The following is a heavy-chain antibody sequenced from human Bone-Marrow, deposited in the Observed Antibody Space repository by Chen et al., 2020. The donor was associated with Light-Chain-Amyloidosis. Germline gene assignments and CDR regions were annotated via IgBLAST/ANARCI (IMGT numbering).Heavy chain of an antibody. D-gene: IGHD2-2*01. V-gene: IGHV4-34*01. CDR2: INPSGST. J-gene: IGHJ4*02. Sequence: QVQLQQWGAGLLKPSETLSLTCAVYGGSFSGYYWSWIRQPPGKGLEWIGEINPSGSTNYSPSLKSRVTISVDTSRNQFSLKLTSVTAADTAVYYCARASRYQPLGASGYWGQGTPVTVSS. CDR3: ARASRYQPLGASGY. CDR1: GGSFSGYY.